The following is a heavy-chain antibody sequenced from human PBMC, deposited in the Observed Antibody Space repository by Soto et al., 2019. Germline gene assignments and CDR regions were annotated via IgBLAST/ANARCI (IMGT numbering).Heavy chain of an antibody. CDR1: GFTFSSYG. V-gene: IGHV3-33*01. J-gene: IGHJ6*02. Sequence: QVQLVESGGGVVQPGRSLRLSCAASGFTFSSYGMHWVRQAPGKGLEWVAVIWYDGSNKYYADSVKVRFTISRENSKNALNLQMTSLRAEDTAGYYCARDLRRHGLYSSSGYRPPIYYYDGMDVWGQGTTVTVSS. CDR2: IWYDGSNK. CDR3: ARDLRRHGLYSSSGYRPPIYYYDGMDV. D-gene: IGHD6-13*01.